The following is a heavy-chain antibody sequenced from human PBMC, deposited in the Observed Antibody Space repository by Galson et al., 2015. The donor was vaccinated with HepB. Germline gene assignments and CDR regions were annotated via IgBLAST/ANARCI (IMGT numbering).Heavy chain of an antibody. Sequence: SVKVSCKASGYTFTSYYMHWVRQAPGQGLEWMGIINPSGGSTSYAQKFQGRVTMTRDTSTSTVYMELSSLRSDDTAVYYCARANVLRYFPFDYWGQGTLVTVSS. CDR3: ARANVLRYFPFDY. J-gene: IGHJ4*02. V-gene: IGHV1-46*01. CDR2: INPSGGST. D-gene: IGHD3-9*01. CDR1: GYTFTSYY.